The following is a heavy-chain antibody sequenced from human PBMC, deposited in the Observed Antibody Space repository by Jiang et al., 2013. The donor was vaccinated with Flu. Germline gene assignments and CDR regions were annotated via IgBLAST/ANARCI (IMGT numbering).Heavy chain of an antibody. J-gene: IGHJ6*02. CDR1: GDSVSSNSTA. Sequence: SLTCAISGDSVSSNSTAWNWIRQSPSRGLEWLGRTYYRSKSYNEYAVSVKSRITINPDTSKNQFSLQLNSVTPEDTAVYYCARGRRDYYAMDVWGQGTTVTVSS. V-gene: IGHV6-1*01. D-gene: IGHD2-21*01. CDR2: TYYRSKSYN. CDR3: ARGRRDYYAMDV.